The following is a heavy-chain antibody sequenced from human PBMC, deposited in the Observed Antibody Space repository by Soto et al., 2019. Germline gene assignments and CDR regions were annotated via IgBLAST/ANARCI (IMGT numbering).Heavy chain of an antibody. CDR2: IYYSGST. J-gene: IGHJ6*02. CDR1: GGSISSGDYY. D-gene: IGHD5-18*01. Sequence: SETLSLTCTVSGGSISSGDYYWSWIRQPRGKGLEWIGYIYYSGSTYYNPSLKSRVTISVDTSKNQFSLKLSSVTAADTAVYYCARSSVDTAMVTLDYYYYYGMDVWGQGTTVTVSS. CDR3: ARSSVDTAMVTLDYYYYYGMDV. V-gene: IGHV4-30-4*01.